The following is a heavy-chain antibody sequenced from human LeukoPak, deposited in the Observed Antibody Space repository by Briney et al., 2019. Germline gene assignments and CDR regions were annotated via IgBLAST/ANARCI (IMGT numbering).Heavy chain of an antibody. J-gene: IGHJ4*02. D-gene: IGHD1-26*01. CDR1: GYTFTNYW. Sequence: GESLKISCQGSGYTFTNYWIGWVRQMPGKGLEWMGIIYPGDSDTTYSPSFEGQVTISVDKSISTAYLQWSSLKASDTAMYYCARTELEEGIVDYWGQGTLVTVSS. CDR2: IYPGDSDT. CDR3: ARTELEEGIVDY. V-gene: IGHV5-51*01.